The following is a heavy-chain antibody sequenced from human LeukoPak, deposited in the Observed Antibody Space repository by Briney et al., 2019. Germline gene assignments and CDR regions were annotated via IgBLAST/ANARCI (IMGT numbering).Heavy chain of an antibody. CDR1: GFTFSSYS. Sequence: GALRLSCAASGFTFSSYSMNWVRQAPGKGLEWVSYISSSSSIIYYADSVKGRFTISRDNAKNSLYLQMNSLRDEDTAVYYCASREASYYYYGMDVWGQGTTVTVSS. V-gene: IGHV3-48*02. J-gene: IGHJ6*02. CDR3: ASREASYYYYGMDV. D-gene: IGHD1-26*01. CDR2: ISSSSSII.